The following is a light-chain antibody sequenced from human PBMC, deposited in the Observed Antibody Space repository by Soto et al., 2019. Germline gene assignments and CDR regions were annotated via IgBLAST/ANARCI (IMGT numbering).Light chain of an antibody. V-gene: IGKV3-20*01. CDR3: QQYGRSGT. Sequence: ENVLTQSPGTLSLSPGERATLSCRASQSISRTYSAWYQQKPVQAPRLLIYATSSRATGIPDRFSGSGSGTDFTLTISRLEPEDFAVYYCQQYGRSGTFGQGTKVEIK. CDR1: QSISRTY. J-gene: IGKJ1*01. CDR2: ATS.